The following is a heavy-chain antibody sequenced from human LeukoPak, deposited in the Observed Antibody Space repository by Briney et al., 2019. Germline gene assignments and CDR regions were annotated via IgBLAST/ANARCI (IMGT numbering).Heavy chain of an antibody. Sequence: GGSLRLSCAASGFTFSSYAMSWVRQAPGKGLEWVAFIRYDGSNKYYADSVKGRFTISRDNSKNTLYLQMNSLRAEDTAVYYCAKARGHCSSTSCYGYFDYWGQGTLVTVSS. CDR3: AKARGHCSSTSCYGYFDY. CDR1: GFTFSSYA. CDR2: IRYDGSNK. J-gene: IGHJ4*02. V-gene: IGHV3-30*02. D-gene: IGHD2-2*01.